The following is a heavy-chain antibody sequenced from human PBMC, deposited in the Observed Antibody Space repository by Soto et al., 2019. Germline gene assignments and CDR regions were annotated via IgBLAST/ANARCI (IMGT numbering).Heavy chain of an antibody. CDR1: GYSFTRYW. J-gene: IGHJ4*02. Sequence: LGESLKISCKGSGYSFTRYWIGWVRQMPGKGLDWMGIFYPGDSDTRYSPSFQGQVTISADKSISTAYLQWNTLKASDTAMYYCAVSSIAAAGFDYWGQGTPVTVSS. D-gene: IGHD6-13*01. V-gene: IGHV5-51*01. CDR2: FYPGDSDT. CDR3: AVSSIAAAGFDY.